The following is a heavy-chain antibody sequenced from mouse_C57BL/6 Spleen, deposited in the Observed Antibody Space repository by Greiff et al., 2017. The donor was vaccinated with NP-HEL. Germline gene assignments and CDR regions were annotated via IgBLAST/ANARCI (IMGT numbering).Heavy chain of an antibody. CDR3: ARSCRHYGSSYDDY. J-gene: IGHJ2*01. CDR2: IYPGDGDT. D-gene: IGHD1-1*01. Sequence: QVQLKESGPELVKPGASVKISCKASGYAFSSSWMNWVKQRPGKGLEWIGRIYPGDGDTNYNGKFKGKATLTADKSSSTAYMQLSSLTSEDSAVYFCARSCRHYGSSYDDYWGQGTTLTVSS. CDR1: GYAFSSSW. V-gene: IGHV1-82*01.